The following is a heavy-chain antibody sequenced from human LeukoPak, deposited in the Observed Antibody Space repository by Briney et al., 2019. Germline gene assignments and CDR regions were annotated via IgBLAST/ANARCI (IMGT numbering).Heavy chain of an antibody. D-gene: IGHD2-2*02. CDR2: IYPGDSDT. V-gene: IGHV5-51*01. CDR3: AGHSFDTVDAFDV. J-gene: IGHJ3*01. Sequence: GESLQISCKASGFRFTNYWIGWVRQMPGKGLEWMGIIYPGDSDTRYSPSFQGQVTISADKSSSTAYLQWRSLKASDTAMYYCAGHSFDTVDAFDVWGQGTIVIVSA. CDR1: GFRFTNYW.